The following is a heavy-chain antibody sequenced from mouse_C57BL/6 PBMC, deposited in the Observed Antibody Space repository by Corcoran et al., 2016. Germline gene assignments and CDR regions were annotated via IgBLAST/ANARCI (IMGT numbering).Heavy chain of an antibody. CDR1: GYAFSSYW. CDR3: ARGRDYEDFDY. D-gene: IGHD2-4*01. V-gene: IGHV1-80*01. Sequence: QVQLQQSGAELVKPGASVKISCKASGYAFSSYWMNWVKQRPGKGLEWIGQIYPGDGDTNYNGKFKGKATLTADKSSSTAYMQLSSLTSEDSAVYFCARGRDYEDFDYWGQGTTLTVSS. CDR2: IYPGDGDT. J-gene: IGHJ2*01.